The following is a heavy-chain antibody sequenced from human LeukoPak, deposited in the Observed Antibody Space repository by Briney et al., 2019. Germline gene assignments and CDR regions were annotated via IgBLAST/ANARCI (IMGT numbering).Heavy chain of an antibody. CDR2: IYHRGST. D-gene: IGHD6-19*01. CDR3: ARHGVAGTPYYFDY. CDR1: GYSISSGYY. J-gene: IGHJ4*02. V-gene: IGHV4-38-2*01. Sequence: PSETLSLTCAVSGYSISSGYYWSWIRQPPGKGLEWIGSIYHRGSTYYNPSLKSRVTISVDTSKNQFSLKLSSVTAADTAVYYCARHGVAGTPYYFDYWGQGTLVTVSS.